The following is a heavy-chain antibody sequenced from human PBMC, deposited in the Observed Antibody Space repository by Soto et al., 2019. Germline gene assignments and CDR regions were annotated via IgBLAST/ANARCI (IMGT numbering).Heavy chain of an antibody. Sequence: QVQLQQWGAGLLKPSETLSLTCAVYGAPFSGYYWSWIRQPPGKGLEWIGEINHSGSTNYNPSLTSRVTRSVDTSRNQFSLKMSSVTTADTAVYYCARDGYSNPRYFDFWGRGTPVTVSS. CDR2: INHSGST. D-gene: IGHD4-4*01. CDR3: ARDGYSNPRYFDF. CDR1: GAPFSGYY. V-gene: IGHV4-34*01. J-gene: IGHJ2*01.